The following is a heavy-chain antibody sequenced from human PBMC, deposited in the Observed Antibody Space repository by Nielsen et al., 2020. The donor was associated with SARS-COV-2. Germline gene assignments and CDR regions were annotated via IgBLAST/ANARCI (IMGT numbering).Heavy chain of an antibody. V-gene: IGHV4-59*08. CDR2: IYYSGST. CDR3: AREYRGSYYYYGMDV. D-gene: IGHD2/OR15-2a*01. J-gene: IGHJ6*02. Sequence: RQAPGKGLEWIGYIYYSGSTNYNPSLKSRVTMSVDTSKNQFSLKLSSVTAADTAVYYCAREYRGSYYYYGMDVWGQGTTVRLL.